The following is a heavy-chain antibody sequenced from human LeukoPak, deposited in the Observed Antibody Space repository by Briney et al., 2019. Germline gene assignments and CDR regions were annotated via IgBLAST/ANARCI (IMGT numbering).Heavy chain of an antibody. V-gene: IGHV4-59*12. CDR1: GGSISSYY. Sequence: PSETLSLTCTVSGGSISSYYWSWLRQPPGKGLEWIGYIYYSGSTNYNPSLKSRVTISVDTSKNQFSLKLSSVTAADTAVYYCARGFGARDYWGQGTLVTVSS. CDR2: IYYSGST. J-gene: IGHJ4*02. CDR3: ARGFGARDY. D-gene: IGHD1-26*01.